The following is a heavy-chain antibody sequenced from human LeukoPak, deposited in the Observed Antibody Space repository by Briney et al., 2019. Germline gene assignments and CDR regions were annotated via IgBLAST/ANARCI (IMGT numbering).Heavy chain of an antibody. CDR2: INIGGTNT. V-gene: IGHV3-11*01. CDR1: GFTFNDYY. CDR3: ATDGAGFDT. Sequence: GSLRLSCAASGFTFNDYYMSWIRQAPGKGLEWLSYINIGGTNTHYADSVKGRFTISRDNAKKSLYLEMNNLRAEDTAVYYCATDGAGFDTWGEGVLVTVSS. J-gene: IGHJ5*02.